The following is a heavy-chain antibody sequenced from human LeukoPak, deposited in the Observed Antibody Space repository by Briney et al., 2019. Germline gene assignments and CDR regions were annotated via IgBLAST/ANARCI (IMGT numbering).Heavy chain of an antibody. CDR2: IIPIFGTA. Sequence: SVKVSCKASGGTFSSYAISWVRQAPGQGLEWMGRIIPIFGTANYAQKFQGRVTITTDESTSTAYMELSSLRSEDMAVYYCARDPSGLLWFGEFQNWFDPWGQGTLVTVSS. V-gene: IGHV1-69*05. J-gene: IGHJ5*02. CDR1: GGTFSSYA. D-gene: IGHD3-10*01. CDR3: ARDPSGLLWFGEFQNWFDP.